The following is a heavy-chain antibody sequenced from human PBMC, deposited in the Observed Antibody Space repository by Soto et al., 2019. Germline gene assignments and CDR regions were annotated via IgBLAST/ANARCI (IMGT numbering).Heavy chain of an antibody. V-gene: IGHV3-30*18. CDR3: AKENYYGSGNYFDY. CDR2: ISYDGSNK. D-gene: IGHD3-10*01. CDR1: GVTCSSHG. Sequence: CLRLCCAACGVTCSSHGMHWVRKETGKGLEWVAVISYDGSNKYYADSVKGRFTISRDNSKNTLYLQMNSLRAEDTAVYYCAKENYYGSGNYFDYWGQGTLVTVS. J-gene: IGHJ4*02.